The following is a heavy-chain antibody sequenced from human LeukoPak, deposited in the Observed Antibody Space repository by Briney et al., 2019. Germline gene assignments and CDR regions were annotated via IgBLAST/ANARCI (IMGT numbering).Heavy chain of an antibody. CDR2: ISYDGSNK. Sequence: PGGSLRLSCAASGFTFSSYSMNWVRQAPGKGLEWVAVISYDGSNKYYADSVKGRFTISRDNSKNTLYLQMNSLRAEDTAVYYCAKALRFLEWLFIDYWGQGTLVTVSS. CDR1: GFTFSSYS. D-gene: IGHD3-3*01. CDR3: AKALRFLEWLFIDY. V-gene: IGHV3-30*18. J-gene: IGHJ4*02.